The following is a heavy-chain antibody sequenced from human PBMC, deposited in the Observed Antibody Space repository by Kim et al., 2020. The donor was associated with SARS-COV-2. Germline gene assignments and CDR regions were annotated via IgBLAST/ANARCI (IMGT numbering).Heavy chain of an antibody. CDR1: GGSINSYY. J-gene: IGHJ4*02. CDR2: VHSRGTT. V-gene: IGHV4-59*13. Sequence: SETLSLTCAVSGGSINSYYWTWIRQPPGEGLEWIGNVHSRGTTNYNPSLKSRDTIAVDTSKNQVSLNVTSVTAADTAVYYCAGFCGGGSCPDHWGQGTLVAGSS. CDR3: AGFCGGGSCPDH. D-gene: IGHD2-15*01.